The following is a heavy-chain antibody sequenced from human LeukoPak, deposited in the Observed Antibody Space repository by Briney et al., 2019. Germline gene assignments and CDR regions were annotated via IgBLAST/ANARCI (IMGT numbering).Heavy chain of an antibody. V-gene: IGHV3-23*01. J-gene: IGHJ4*02. Sequence: EGSLRLSCAASGFTFRSYAMNWVRQAPGKGLEWVSSISGSGGSTYYADSVKGRFTISRDNSKNTLYLQMNSLRADDTAVYYCANPPTATSFDYWGQGTLVTVSS. CDR3: ANPPTATSFDY. D-gene: IGHD4-11*01. CDR2: ISGSGGST. CDR1: GFTFRSYA.